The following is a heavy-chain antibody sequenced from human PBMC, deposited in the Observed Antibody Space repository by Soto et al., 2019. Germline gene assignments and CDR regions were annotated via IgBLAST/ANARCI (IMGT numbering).Heavy chain of an antibody. J-gene: IGHJ4*02. D-gene: IGHD3-9*01. CDR2: IYYTGTT. V-gene: IGHV4-28*03. CDR3: ARASRVKTGHLDY. CDR1: GYSIRTYNW. Sequence: SETLSLTCAIPGYSIRTYNWWVWSRQPPGKGLEWMGDIYYTGTTYYNLSLKSRVSMSIDPATDQFSLNLGSVTAADTAVYYCARASRVKTGHLDYWGPGILVTVSS.